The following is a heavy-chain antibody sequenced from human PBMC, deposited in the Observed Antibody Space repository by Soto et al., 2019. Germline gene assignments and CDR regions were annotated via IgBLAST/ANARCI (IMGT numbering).Heavy chain of an antibody. CDR3: ARDPHSGDFDY. J-gene: IGHJ4*02. Sequence: ASVEVSCKDSGGTYGSYTMSWVRQAPGQGLEWMGRIIPILGIANYAQKFQGRVTITADKSTSTAYMELSSLRSEDTAVYYCARDPHSGDFDYWGQGTLVTVSS. CDR1: GGTYGSYT. D-gene: IGHD2-15*01. CDR2: IIPILGIA. V-gene: IGHV1-69*04.